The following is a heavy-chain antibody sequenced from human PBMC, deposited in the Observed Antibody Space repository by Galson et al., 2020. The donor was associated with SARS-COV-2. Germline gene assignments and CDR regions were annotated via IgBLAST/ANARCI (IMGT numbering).Heavy chain of an antibody. CDR1: GGSISSGSYY. J-gene: IGHJ6*02. CDR2: IYTSGST. CDR3: AREDYHGMDV. Sequence: ETSETLSLTCTVSGGSISSGSYYWSWIRQPAGKGLEWIGRIYTSGSTNYNPSLKSRVTISVDTSKNQFSLKLSSVTAADTAVYYCAREDYHGMDVWGQGTTVTVSS. V-gene: IGHV4-61*02.